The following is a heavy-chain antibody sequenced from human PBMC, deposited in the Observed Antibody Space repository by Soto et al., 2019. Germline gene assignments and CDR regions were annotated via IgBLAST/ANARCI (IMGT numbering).Heavy chain of an antibody. Sequence: KLSETLSLTCAVYGGSFSGYYWSWIRQPPGKGLEWIGEINHSGSTNYNPSLKSRVAISVDTSKNQFSLRLSSVTAADTAVYYCARGLPGRSSSWYHSWGQGTLVTVSS. V-gene: IGHV4-34*01. J-gene: IGHJ5*01. D-gene: IGHD6-13*01. CDR2: INHSGST. CDR1: GGSFSGYY. CDR3: ARGLPGRSSSWYHS.